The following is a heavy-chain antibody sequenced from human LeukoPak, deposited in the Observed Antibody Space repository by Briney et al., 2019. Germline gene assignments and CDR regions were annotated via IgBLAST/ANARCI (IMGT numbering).Heavy chain of an antibody. CDR2: INHSRRT. V-gene: IGHV4-34*01. D-gene: IGHD3-22*01. J-gene: IGHJ4*02. CDR1: GGSFSGYY. Sequence: SETLSLTCAVCGGSFSGYYWTWIRQPPGKGPEWIGEINHSRRTNYNPSLKSGGTISVDTSKHQFSLKLSSVTAADTAVYYCARNFDSSGFYLAYWGQGTLVTVSS. CDR3: ARNFDSSGFYLAY.